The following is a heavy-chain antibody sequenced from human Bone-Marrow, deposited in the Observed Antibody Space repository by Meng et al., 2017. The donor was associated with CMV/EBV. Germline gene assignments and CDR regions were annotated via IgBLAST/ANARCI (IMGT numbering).Heavy chain of an antibody. D-gene: IGHD2-2*01. CDR3: ARVGCSSTSCYRGPWFDP. V-gene: IGHV1-2*02. J-gene: IGHJ5*02. CDR1: GYTFTGYY. Sequence: ASVKVSCKASGYTFTGYYMHWVRQAPGQGLEWMGWINPNSGGTNYAQKFQGRVTITRDTSISTAYMELSRLRSDDTAVYYCARVGCSSTSCYRGPWFDPWGQGTLVTVSS. CDR2: INPNSGGT.